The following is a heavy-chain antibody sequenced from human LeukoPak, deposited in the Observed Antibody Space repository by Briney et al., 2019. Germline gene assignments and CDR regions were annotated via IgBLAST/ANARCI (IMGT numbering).Heavy chain of an antibody. CDR3: ARVDSSGWHYFDD. V-gene: IGHV4-4*09. Sequence: SATLSLTCTVSGGSISSYYWSWIRQPPGKGLEWIGYIYTSGSTNYNPSLKSRVTMSLDTSKNQFSLKLNSVTAADTAVYYCARVDSSGWHYFDDWGQGTLVTVSS. CDR1: GGSISSYY. D-gene: IGHD6-19*01. J-gene: IGHJ4*02. CDR2: IYTSGST.